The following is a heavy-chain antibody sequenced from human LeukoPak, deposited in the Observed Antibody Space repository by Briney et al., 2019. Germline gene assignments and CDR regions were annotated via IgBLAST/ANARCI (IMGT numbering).Heavy chain of an antibody. J-gene: IGHJ2*01. CDR2: IYYSGGT. Sequence: PSETLSLTCTVSGGSISSYYWSWIRQPPGKGLEWIGYIYYSGGTNYNPSLKSRVTISVDTSKNQFSLKLSSVTAADTAVYYCAREYYYDSSGYSPSYWYFDLWGRGTLVTVSS. CDR3: AREYYYDSSGYSPSYWYFDL. V-gene: IGHV4-59*01. D-gene: IGHD3-22*01. CDR1: GGSISSYY.